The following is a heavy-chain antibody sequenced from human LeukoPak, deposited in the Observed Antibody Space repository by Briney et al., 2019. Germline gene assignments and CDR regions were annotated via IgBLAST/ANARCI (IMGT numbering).Heavy chain of an antibody. D-gene: IGHD2/OR15-2a*01. CDR3: ARVQSAKNYYYYYYYMDV. CDR2: ISSSSSTI. Sequence: PGGSLRLSCAASGFTFSDYYMSWIRQAPGKGLEWVSYISSSSSTIYYADSVKGRFTISRDNAKNSLYLQMNSLRAEDTAVYYCARVQSAKNYYYYYYYMDVWGKGTTVTVSS. CDR1: GFTFSDYY. V-gene: IGHV3-11*04. J-gene: IGHJ6*03.